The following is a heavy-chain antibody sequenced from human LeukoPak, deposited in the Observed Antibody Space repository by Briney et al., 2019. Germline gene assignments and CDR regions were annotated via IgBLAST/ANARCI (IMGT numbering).Heavy chain of an antibody. CDR2: NNRSGST. D-gene: IGHD1-26*01. CDR1: GGSLSGHF. V-gene: IGHV4-34*01. J-gene: IGHJ3*02. Sequence: PSETLSLNCAVYGGSLSGHFWTWLRQPPGKGLQSIGENNRSGSTNYNPSLKSRVTISVDTSRTYFSLNLRSVTAADTAVYYCARVRSSGTYIDAFDIWGQGTMVTVSS. CDR3: ARVRSSGTYIDAFDI.